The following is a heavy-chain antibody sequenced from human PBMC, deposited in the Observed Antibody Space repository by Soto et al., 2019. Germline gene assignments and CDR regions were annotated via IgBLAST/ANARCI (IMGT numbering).Heavy chain of an antibody. CDR3: ARGGYCSSTSCYRFDY. D-gene: IGHD2-2*03. CDR1: GGTFSSYA. Sequence: SVKVSCKASGGTFSSYAISWVRQAPGQGLEWMGGIIPIFGTANYAQKFQGRVTITADKSTRTAYMELSSLRSEDTAVYYCARGGYCSSTSCYRFDYWGQGTMVTVYS. V-gene: IGHV1-69*06. J-gene: IGHJ4*02. CDR2: IIPIFGTA.